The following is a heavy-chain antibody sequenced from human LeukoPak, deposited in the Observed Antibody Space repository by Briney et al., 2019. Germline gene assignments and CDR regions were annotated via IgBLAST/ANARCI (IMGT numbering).Heavy chain of an antibody. CDR2: ISAYNGNT. V-gene: IGHV1-18*01. Sequence: GASVKVSCKASGYTFTSYGISWVRQAPGQGLEGMGWISAYNGNTNYAQKLQGRVTMTTDTSTSTAYMELRSLRSDDTAVYYCARDVLRYFDWLQDAFDIWGQGTMVTVSS. CDR1: GYTFTSYG. CDR3: ARDVLRYFDWLQDAFDI. J-gene: IGHJ3*02. D-gene: IGHD3-9*01.